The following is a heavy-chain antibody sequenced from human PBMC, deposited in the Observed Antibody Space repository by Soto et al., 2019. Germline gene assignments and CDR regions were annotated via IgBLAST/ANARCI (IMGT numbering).Heavy chain of an antibody. J-gene: IGHJ6*02. CDR1: GFTFDDYA. CDR3: AKDMRGGSSSSRYYYGVDV. Sequence: EVQLVESGGGLVQPGRSLRLSCAASGFTFDDYAMHWVRQAPGKGLEWVSGISWNSGTIVYADSVKGRFTISRDNAKNSLYLQMNSLRGEDTALYYCAKDMRGGSSSSRYYYGVDVWGQGTTVTVSS. V-gene: IGHV3-9*01. D-gene: IGHD6-13*01. CDR2: ISWNSGTI.